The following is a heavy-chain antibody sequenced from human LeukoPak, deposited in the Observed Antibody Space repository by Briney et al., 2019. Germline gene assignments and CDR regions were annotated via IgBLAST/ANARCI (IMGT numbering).Heavy chain of an antibody. V-gene: IGHV3-48*02. CDR1: GFTFSSCS. J-gene: IGHJ6*02. Sequence: PGGSLRLSCAASGFTFSSCSMNWVRQAPGKGLEWVSYISSSSSTIYYADSVKGRFTISRDNAKNSLYLQMNSLRDEDTAVYYCARYYYDSSAQGSYYYGMDVWGQGTTVTVSS. CDR2: ISSSSSTI. CDR3: ARYYYDSSAQGSYYYGMDV. D-gene: IGHD3-22*01.